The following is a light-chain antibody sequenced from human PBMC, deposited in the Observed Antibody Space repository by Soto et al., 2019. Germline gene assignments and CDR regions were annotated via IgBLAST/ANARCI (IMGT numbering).Light chain of an antibody. Sequence: EIVMTQSPATLSVSPGERATLSCRASQSVSGNLAWYQQKPGQAPRLLIYGASTRATGIPARFSGSGSGTEFTLTISSLQSEDFAVYYWQQYNNWPQTFGQGTKVDFK. V-gene: IGKV3-15*01. J-gene: IGKJ1*01. CDR1: QSVSGN. CDR2: GAS. CDR3: QQYNNWPQT.